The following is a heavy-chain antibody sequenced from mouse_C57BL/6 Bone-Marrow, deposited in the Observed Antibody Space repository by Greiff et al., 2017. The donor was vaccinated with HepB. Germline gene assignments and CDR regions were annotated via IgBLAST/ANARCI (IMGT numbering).Heavy chain of an antibody. CDR2: IDPNSGGT. D-gene: IGHD3-2*02. J-gene: IGHJ2*01. CDR1: GYTFTSYR. Sequence: VQLQQPGAELVKPGASVKLSCKASGYTFTSYRMHWVKQRPGRGLEWIGRIDPNSGGTKYNEKFKSKATLTVDKPSSTAYMQLSSLTSEDSAVYYCARLDSSGYRYFDYWGQGTTLTVSS. V-gene: IGHV1-72*01. CDR3: ARLDSSGYRYFDY.